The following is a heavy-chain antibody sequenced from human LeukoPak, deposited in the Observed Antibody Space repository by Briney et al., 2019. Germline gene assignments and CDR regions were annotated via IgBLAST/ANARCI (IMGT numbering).Heavy chain of an antibody. CDR2: ISSSSNYI. V-gene: IGHV3-21*01. CDR1: GFTFSSFS. CDR3: ARDQGSWYFDYMDV. D-gene: IGHD6-13*01. Sequence: GGSLRLSCAASGFTFSSFSMNWVRQAPGKGLEWVSSISSSSNYIYYADSVKGRFTISRDNAKISLYLQMNSLRAEDTAVYYCARDQGSWYFDYMDVWGKGATVTVSS. J-gene: IGHJ6*03.